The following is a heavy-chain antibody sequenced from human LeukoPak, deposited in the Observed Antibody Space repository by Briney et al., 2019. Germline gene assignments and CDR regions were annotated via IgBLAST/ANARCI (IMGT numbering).Heavy chain of an antibody. J-gene: IGHJ4*02. CDR1: GGSISSGGYY. Sequence: SETLSLTCTVSGGSISSGGYYWSWIRQHPGKGLEWIGYIYYSGSTNYNPSLKSRVTISVDTSKNQFSLKLSSVTAADTAVYYCASRDTATGLDWGQGTLVTVSS. CDR3: ASRDTATGLD. CDR2: IYYSGST. D-gene: IGHD5-18*01. V-gene: IGHV4-31*03.